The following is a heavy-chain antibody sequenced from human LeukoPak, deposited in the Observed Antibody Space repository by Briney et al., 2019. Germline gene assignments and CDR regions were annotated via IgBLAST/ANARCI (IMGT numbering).Heavy chain of an antibody. D-gene: IGHD3-16*02. CDR3: TKDTGLRLGELSLDY. J-gene: IGHJ4*02. Sequence: GGSLRLSCAASGFTFDDYTMHWVRQAAGEGLGWVCLISWEGGSTYYADSVKRRFTISRDNTNNSLYLQMNSLRTADTALYYCTKDTGLRLGELSLDYWGQGTLVTVSS. CDR2: ISWEGGST. CDR1: GFTFDDYT. V-gene: IGHV3-43*01.